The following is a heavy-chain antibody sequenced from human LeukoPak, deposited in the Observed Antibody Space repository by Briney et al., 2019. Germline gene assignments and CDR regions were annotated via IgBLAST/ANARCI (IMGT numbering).Heavy chain of an antibody. V-gene: IGHV4-38-2*01. J-gene: IGHJ4*02. CDR3: ARVATTINPPQRPFDY. CDR1: GYSINSGYC. CDR2: IYHSGST. D-gene: IGHD5-12*01. Sequence: PSETLSLTCAVSGYSINSGYCWGWIRQPPGKGLEWIGSIYHSGSTYYNPSLKSRVTISVDTSKNQFSLKLSSVTAADTAVYYCARVATTINPPQRPFDYWGQGTLVTVSS.